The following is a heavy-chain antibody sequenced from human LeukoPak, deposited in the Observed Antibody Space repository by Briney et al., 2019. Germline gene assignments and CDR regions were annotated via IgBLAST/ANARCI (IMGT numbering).Heavy chain of an antibody. D-gene: IGHD6-13*01. J-gene: IGHJ5*02. CDR1: GGSISSYY. Sequence: SETLSLTCTVSGGSISSYYWSWIRQPPGKGLEWIGYIYYSGSTNYNPSLKSRVTISVDTSKNQFSLKLSSVTAADTAVYYCARDLSSSNRGWFDPWGQGTLVTVSS. CDR3: ARDLSSSNRGWFDP. CDR2: IYYSGST. V-gene: IGHV4-59*01.